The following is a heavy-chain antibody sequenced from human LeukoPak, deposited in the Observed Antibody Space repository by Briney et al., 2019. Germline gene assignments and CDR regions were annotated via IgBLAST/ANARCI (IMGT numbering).Heavy chain of an antibody. CDR2: INPNSGGT. V-gene: IGHV1-2*02. J-gene: IGHJ5*02. Sequence: ASVTVSCKASGYTFTGYYMHWVRQAPGQGLEWMGWINPNSGGTNYAQKFQGRVTMTRDTSISTAYMELSRLRSDDTAVYYCARDPLPDRATSMVRGVMGWFDPWGQGTLVTVSS. CDR3: ARDPLPDRATSMVRGVMGWFDP. D-gene: IGHD3-10*01. CDR1: GYTFTGYY.